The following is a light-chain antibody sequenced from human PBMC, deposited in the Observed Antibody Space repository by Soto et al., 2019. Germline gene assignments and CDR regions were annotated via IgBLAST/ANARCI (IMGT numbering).Light chain of an antibody. CDR3: HQSYSTPLM. J-gene: IGKJ1*01. CDR2: AAS. CDR1: QSMSSY. V-gene: IGKV1-39*01. Sequence: DSPMTQSKYPMSVSLGKRVTLPCRASQSMSSYLNWYQQKPGKAPKLLIYAASSLQTGVPSRFSGSGSGTDFTLTISSLQPEDFATYYCHQSYSTPLMFGQGTKVDIK.